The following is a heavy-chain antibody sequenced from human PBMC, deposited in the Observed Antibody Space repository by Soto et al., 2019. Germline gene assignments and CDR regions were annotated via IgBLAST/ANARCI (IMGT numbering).Heavy chain of an antibody. J-gene: IGHJ4*02. V-gene: IGHV1-69*01. D-gene: IGHD3-3*01. CDR1: GGTFSNYA. Sequence: QVQLVQSGAEVKKPGSSVKVSCKASGGTFSNYAISWVRQDPGQGLEWMGGIIPVFGTPKYAQKFQGRVTITADPSTNTVYMELSSLRSDDTAMYYWAGGSFGVMITLDFWGQGTLVTVSS. CDR2: IIPVFGTP. CDR3: AGGSFGVMITLDF.